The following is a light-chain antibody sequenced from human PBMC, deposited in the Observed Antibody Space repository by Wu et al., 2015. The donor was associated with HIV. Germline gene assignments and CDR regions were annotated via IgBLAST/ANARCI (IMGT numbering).Light chain of an antibody. J-gene: IGKJ5*01. CDR1: GISN. CDR3: QQFNSYPVT. Sequence: VGHESPLTAGQSGISNIXPGIRQTTGKAPKLLIYAASTLQSGLPSRFSGRGSGTYFTLTISSLQPEDFATYYCQQFNSYPVTFGQGTRLEIK. CDR2: AAS. V-gene: IGKV1-9*01.